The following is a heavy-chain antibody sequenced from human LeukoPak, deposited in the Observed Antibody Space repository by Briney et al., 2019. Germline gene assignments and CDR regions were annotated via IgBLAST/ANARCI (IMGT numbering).Heavy chain of an antibody. V-gene: IGHV3-30*18. CDR3: AKARGMARWNWFDP. D-gene: IGHD4-23*01. CDR1: GFTFSSYG. J-gene: IGHJ5*02. Sequence: PGGSLRLSCAASGFTFSSYGMHWVRQAPGKGLEWVAVISYDGSNKYYADSVKGRFTISRDNSKNTLYLQMNSLRAEDTAVYYCAKARGMARWNWFDPWGQGTLVTVSS. CDR2: ISYDGSNK.